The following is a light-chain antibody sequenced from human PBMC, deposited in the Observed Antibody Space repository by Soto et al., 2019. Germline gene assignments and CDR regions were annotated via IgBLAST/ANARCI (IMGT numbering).Light chain of an antibody. Sequence: EILLTQSPATLSLYPGEGATLSCRASQSVSSSFLAWYQQQPGQAPRLLIYATSRRAPGIPDRFSGSGSGTDFTLTISRLEPEDFAVYYCHQFDSSLTFGQGTKVEIK. V-gene: IGKV3-20*01. CDR1: QSVSSSF. J-gene: IGKJ1*01. CDR3: HQFDSSLT. CDR2: ATS.